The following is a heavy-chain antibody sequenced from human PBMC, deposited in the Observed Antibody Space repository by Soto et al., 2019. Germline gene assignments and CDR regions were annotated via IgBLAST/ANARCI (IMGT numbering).Heavy chain of an antibody. D-gene: IGHD2-2*02. CDR3: ARVSRDIVVVPAAIEYYYGMDV. CDR2: IYYSGST. CDR1: GGSISSYY. V-gene: IGHV4-59*01. Sequence: SETLSLTCPVSGGSISSYYWSWIRQPPGKGLEWIGYIYYSGSTNYNPSLKSRVTISVDTSKNQFSLKLSSVTAADTAVYYCARVSRDIVVVPAAIEYYYGMDVWGQGTTVTVSS. J-gene: IGHJ6*02.